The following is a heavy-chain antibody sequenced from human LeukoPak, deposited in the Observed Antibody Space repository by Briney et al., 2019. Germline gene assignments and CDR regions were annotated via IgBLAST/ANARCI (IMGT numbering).Heavy chain of an antibody. Sequence: ASVKVSCKVSGYTLTELSMHWVRQAPGKGLEWMGGCGPEDGETIYAQKFQGRVTMTEDTSTDTAYMELSSLRSEDTAVYYCATSRLGSSGWNDPGYYFDYWGQGTLVTVSS. CDR1: GYTLTELS. V-gene: IGHV1-24*01. CDR2: CGPEDGET. CDR3: ATSRLGSSGWNDPGYYFDY. D-gene: IGHD6-19*01. J-gene: IGHJ4*02.